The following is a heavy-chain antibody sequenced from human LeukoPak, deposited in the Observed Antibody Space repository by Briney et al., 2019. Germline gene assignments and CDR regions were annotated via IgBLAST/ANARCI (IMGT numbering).Heavy chain of an antibody. CDR1: GYTFTSYY. J-gene: IGHJ3*02. CDR2: INPSGGST. Sequence: ASVKVSCKASGYTFTSYYMHWVRQAPGQGLEWMGIINPSGGSTSYAQKFQGRVTMTRYTSRSTVYMELSSLRSEDTAVDYCARSYYDSGAFDIWGQGTMVTVSS. V-gene: IGHV1-46*01. D-gene: IGHD3-22*01. CDR3: ARSYYDSGAFDI.